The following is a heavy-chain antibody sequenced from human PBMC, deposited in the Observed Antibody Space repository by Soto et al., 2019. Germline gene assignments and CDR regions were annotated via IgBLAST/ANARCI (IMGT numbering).Heavy chain of an antibody. V-gene: IGHV4-59*08. D-gene: IGHD2-15*01. CDR3: ARHKVGYCSGGSCYSFDP. J-gene: IGHJ5*02. CDR1: GGSISSYY. Sequence: SETLSLTCTVSGGSISSYYWSWIRQPPGKGLEWIGYIYYSGSTNYNPSLKSRVTISVDTSKNQFSLKLSSVTAADTAVYYCARHKVGYCSGGSCYSFDPWGQGTLVTVSS. CDR2: IYYSGST.